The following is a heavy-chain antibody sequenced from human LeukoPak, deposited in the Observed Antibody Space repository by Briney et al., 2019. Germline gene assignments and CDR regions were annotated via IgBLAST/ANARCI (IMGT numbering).Heavy chain of an antibody. Sequence: SVKVSCKASGGTFSSYAISWVRQAPGQGLEWMGGIIPIFGTANYAQKFQGRFTITTDESTSTAYMELSSLRSEDTAVYYCARNWGVSISAPFDYWGQGTLVTVSS. CDR2: IIPIFGTA. V-gene: IGHV1-69*05. CDR1: GGTFSSYA. CDR3: ARNWGVSISAPFDY. D-gene: IGHD2-21*01. J-gene: IGHJ4*02.